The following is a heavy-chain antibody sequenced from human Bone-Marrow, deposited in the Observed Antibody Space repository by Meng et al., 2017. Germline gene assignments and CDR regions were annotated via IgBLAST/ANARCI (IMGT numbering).Heavy chain of an antibody. V-gene: IGHV1-2*06. CDR2: INANSGGT. CDR3: AREVTLLYYDNSGYYY. Sequence: ASVTVSCKASGCTFTGYYMHWVRQAPGQGLEWMGRINANSGGTNYAQKIQGRVTMTRDTSISTAYMELSRLRSDDTAVYYCAREVTLLYYDNSGYYYWGQGTLVTVSS. D-gene: IGHD3-22*01. J-gene: IGHJ4*02. CDR1: GCTFTGYY.